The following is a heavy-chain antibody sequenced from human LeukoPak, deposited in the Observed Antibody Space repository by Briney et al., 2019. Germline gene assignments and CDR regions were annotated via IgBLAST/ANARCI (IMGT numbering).Heavy chain of an antibody. CDR2: IYYSGST. CDR3: ARESRATHFDY. J-gene: IGHJ4*02. V-gene: IGHV4-59*01. Sequence: PSETLSLTCTVSGASISSYYWSWIRQPPGKGLEWIGYIYYSGSTNYNPSLKSRVTISVDTSKNQFPLKLSSVTAADTAVYYCARESRATHFDYWGQGTLVTVSS. CDR1: GASISSYY.